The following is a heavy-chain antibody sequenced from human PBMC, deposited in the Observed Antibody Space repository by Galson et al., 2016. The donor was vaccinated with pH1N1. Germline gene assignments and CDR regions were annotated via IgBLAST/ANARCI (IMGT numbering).Heavy chain of an antibody. CDR3: VRAIGAKSAY. Sequence: SLRLSCAASGFSFSSYWMSWVRQAPGKGLEWVANIKQDGTEKYYVASVKGQFTISRDNAKNSLYLQMNSLRVEDTAVYYCVRAIGAKSAYWGQGTLVTVSS. J-gene: IGHJ4*02. D-gene: IGHD4/OR15-4a*01. CDR2: IKQDGTEK. V-gene: IGHV3-7*04. CDR1: GFSFSSYW.